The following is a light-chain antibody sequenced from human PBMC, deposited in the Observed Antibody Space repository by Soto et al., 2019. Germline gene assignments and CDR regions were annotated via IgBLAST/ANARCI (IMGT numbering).Light chain of an antibody. J-gene: IGKJ5*01. CDR2: DAS. Sequence: LSPGERATLSCRASQSVRSGRLAWYQQKPGQAPRLVIFDASNRASGIPVRFSGSGSGTDFTLTITRLEPEDFAVYYCQEYDDSPPITFGLGTRLEIK. CDR1: QSVRSGR. CDR3: QEYDDSPPIT. V-gene: IGKV3-20*01.